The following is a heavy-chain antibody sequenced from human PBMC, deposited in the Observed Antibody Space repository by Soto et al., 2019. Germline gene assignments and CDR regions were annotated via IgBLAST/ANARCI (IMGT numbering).Heavy chain of an antibody. CDR3: AKTKCSGWNYYYYGMDV. CDR1: GFTFSSYG. D-gene: IGHD6-19*01. Sequence: QVQLVESGGGVVQPGRSLRLSCAASGFTFSSYGMHWVRQAPGQGLEWVAVISYDGSNKYYADYVKGRFTISRDNSKNTLYLQMNSLRAEDTAVYYCAKTKCSGWNYYYYGMDVWGQGTTVTVSS. V-gene: IGHV3-30*18. J-gene: IGHJ6*02. CDR2: ISYDGSNK.